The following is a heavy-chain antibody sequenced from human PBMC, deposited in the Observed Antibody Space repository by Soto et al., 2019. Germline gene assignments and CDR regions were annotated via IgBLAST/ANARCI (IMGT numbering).Heavy chain of an antibody. J-gene: IGHJ4*02. V-gene: IGHV4-34*01. CDR3: ARVGVAASPYYFDY. CDR2: INLSGST. CDR1: GGSFSGYY. D-gene: IGHD2-15*01. Sequence: QVQLQQWGAGLLKPSETLSLTCAVYGGSFSGYYWSWIRQPPGKGLEWIGEINLSGSTNYNPSLKSRVTISVDTSKNQFSLKLGSVTAADTAVYYCARVGVAASPYYFDYWVQCTLVTVSS.